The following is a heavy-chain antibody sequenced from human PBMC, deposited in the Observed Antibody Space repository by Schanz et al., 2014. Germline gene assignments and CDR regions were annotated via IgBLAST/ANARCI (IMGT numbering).Heavy chain of an antibody. Sequence: QVQLVESGGGVVQPGRSLRLSCAASGFTFSNHGMHWVRQSPGKGLEWVALIWYDGSNEYYADSVKGRFTIARDNSKNTLFLQMDSLRVEDTAVYYCATEGPRGTRHPINYYYAMDNWGQGTKXTV. CDR3: ATEGPRGTRHPINYYYAMDN. J-gene: IGHJ6*02. V-gene: IGHV3-33*01. D-gene: IGHD6-6*01. CDR1: GFTFSNHG. CDR2: IWYDGSNE.